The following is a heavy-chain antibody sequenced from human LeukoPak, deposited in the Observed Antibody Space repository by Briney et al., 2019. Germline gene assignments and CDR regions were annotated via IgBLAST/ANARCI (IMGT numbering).Heavy chain of an antibody. Sequence: GGSLRLSCAASGFTFSSYAMSWVRQAPGKGLEWVSAISGSGGSTYYADSVKGRFTISRDNSKNTLYLQVNSLRAEDTAVYYCAKVVDSSGWAYYYYYGMDVWGQGTTVTVSS. D-gene: IGHD6-19*01. J-gene: IGHJ6*02. CDR2: ISGSGGST. CDR1: GFTFSSYA. CDR3: AKVVDSSGWAYYYYYGMDV. V-gene: IGHV3-23*01.